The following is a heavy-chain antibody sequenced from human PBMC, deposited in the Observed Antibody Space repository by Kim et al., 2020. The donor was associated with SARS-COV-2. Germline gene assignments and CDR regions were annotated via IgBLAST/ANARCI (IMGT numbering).Heavy chain of an antibody. Sequence: SVKGRFTISRDNSKNTLYLQMNGLRAEDTAVYYCAKDPAPYDSSGYLFDYWGQGTLVTVSS. D-gene: IGHD3-22*01. V-gene: IGHV3-30*02. CDR3: AKDPAPYDSSGYLFDY. J-gene: IGHJ4*02.